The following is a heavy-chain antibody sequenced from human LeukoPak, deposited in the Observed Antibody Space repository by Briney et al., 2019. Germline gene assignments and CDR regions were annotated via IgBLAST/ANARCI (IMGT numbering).Heavy chain of an antibody. V-gene: IGHV3-30*03. CDR3: AGGGWNQRYYFDY. D-gene: IGHD1-1*01. Sequence: GGSLRLSCAASGFTFSSYGMHWVRQAPGKGLEWVAVISYDGSNKYYADSVKGRFTISRDNSKNTLYLQMNSLRAEDTAVYYCAGGGWNQRYYFDYWGQGTLVTVSS. J-gene: IGHJ4*02. CDR1: GFTFSSYG. CDR2: ISYDGSNK.